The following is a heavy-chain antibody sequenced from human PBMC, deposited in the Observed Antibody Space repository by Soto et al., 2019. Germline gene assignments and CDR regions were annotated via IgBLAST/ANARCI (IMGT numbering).Heavy chain of an antibody. V-gene: IGHV4-59*01. J-gene: IGHJ3*01. CDR1: GGSISSYY. CDR3: ARALYVTTVIKERFGAFDF. D-gene: IGHD4-17*01. Sequence: SETLSLTCTVSGGSISSYYWSWIRQPPGKGLEWIGYIYYSGSTNYNPSLKSRVTISVDTSKNQFSLKLSSVTAADTAVYYCARALYVTTVIKERFGAFDFWGKGTMVPVSS. CDR2: IYYSGST.